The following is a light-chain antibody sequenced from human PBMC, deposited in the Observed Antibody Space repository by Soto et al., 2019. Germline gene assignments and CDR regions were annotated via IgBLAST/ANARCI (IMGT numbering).Light chain of an antibody. V-gene: IGKV3-15*01. CDR2: GAS. CDR1: QSVSSN. CDR3: QHYNNWPPWT. Sequence: EIVMTQSPATLSVSPGERATLSCRASQSVSSNLAWYQQKPGQPPRLLIYGASTRATGIPARFSGSGSGTVFTLTISNLQSEDFAVYYCQHYNNWPPWTFGQGTKVEIK. J-gene: IGKJ1*01.